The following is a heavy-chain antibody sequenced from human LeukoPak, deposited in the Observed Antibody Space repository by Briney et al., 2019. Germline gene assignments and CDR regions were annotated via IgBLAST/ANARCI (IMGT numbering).Heavy chain of an antibody. CDR2: IYSGGST. J-gene: IGHJ4*02. CDR1: GGSISTYF. CDR3: ARVATIISY. D-gene: IGHD5-12*01. Sequence: SETLSLTCTVSGGSISTYFWSWIRQPAGKGLEWIGRIYSGGSTNYNPSLKSRVTISIDTSKNQISLKLSSVTAADTAVYYCARVATIISYWGQGTLVTVSS. V-gene: IGHV4-4*07.